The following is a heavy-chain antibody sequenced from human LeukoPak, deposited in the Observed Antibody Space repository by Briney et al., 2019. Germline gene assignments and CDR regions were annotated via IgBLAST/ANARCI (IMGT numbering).Heavy chain of an antibody. CDR3: ARPESSSGYYYGSPRDAFDI. V-gene: IGHV5-51*01. CDR2: TYPGDSDT. J-gene: IGHJ3*02. D-gene: IGHD3-22*01. Sequence: GESLKISCKGSGYSFTSYWIGWVRQMPGKGLEWMGITYPGDSDTRYSPSFQGQVTISADKSISTAYLQWSSLKASDTAMYYCARPESSSGYYYGSPRDAFDIWGQGTMVTVSS. CDR1: GYSFTSYW.